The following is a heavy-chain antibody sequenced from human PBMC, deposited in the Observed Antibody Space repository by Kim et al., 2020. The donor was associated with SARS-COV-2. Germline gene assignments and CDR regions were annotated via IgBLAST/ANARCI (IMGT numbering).Heavy chain of an antibody. J-gene: IGHJ4*02. Sequence: NPALKGRDTRTVDTSKNQFYLKLSSVTAADTAVYYCARRPVRPLQLSFDYWGQGTLVTVSS. V-gene: IGHV4-34*01. D-gene: IGHD5-18*01. CDR3: ARRPVRPLQLSFDY.